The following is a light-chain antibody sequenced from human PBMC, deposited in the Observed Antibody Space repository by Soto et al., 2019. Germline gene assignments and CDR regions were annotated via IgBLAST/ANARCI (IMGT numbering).Light chain of an antibody. CDR1: QSVSSY. CDR2: DAS. Sequence: DIELTQAPATLSLSAGASATLSCRASQSVSSYLAWYQQKPGQAPRLPIYDASNRATGIPARFRGSGSGTDFTLTIRSLEPEDFAVYYCQQRSNWPPFTFGPGTTVDIK. V-gene: IGKV3-11*01. J-gene: IGKJ3*01. CDR3: QQRSNWPPFT.